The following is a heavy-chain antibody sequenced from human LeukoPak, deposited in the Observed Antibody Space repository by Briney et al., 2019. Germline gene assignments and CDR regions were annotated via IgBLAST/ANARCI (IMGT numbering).Heavy chain of an antibody. Sequence: GGSLRLSCAASGFIFSSYGMHWVRQAPGKGLEWVAVIWFDGSKKYYADSVKGRITISRDDSKNTLYLQMNSLRADDTAVYYCARDSYYDSSGYYYPLGFFDYWGQGTLVTVSS. D-gene: IGHD3-22*01. V-gene: IGHV3-33*01. CDR1: GFIFSSYG. CDR3: ARDSYYDSSGYYYPLGFFDY. CDR2: IWFDGSKK. J-gene: IGHJ4*02.